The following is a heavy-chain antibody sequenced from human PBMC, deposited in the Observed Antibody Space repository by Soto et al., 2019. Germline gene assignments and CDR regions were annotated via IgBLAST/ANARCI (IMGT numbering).Heavy chain of an antibody. CDR2: IDPTDSYT. CDR3: ARFRLITDFYGMDV. CDR1: GYSFTTYW. V-gene: IGHV5-10-1*01. Sequence: GESRKISCKTSGYSFTTYWISWVRQMPGKGLEWMGRIDPTDSYTNYNPSFQGHVTISADKSIGTAYLHWSSLQASDTAIYYCARFRLITDFYGMDVWGQGTAVTVSS. D-gene: IGHD3-16*01. J-gene: IGHJ6*02.